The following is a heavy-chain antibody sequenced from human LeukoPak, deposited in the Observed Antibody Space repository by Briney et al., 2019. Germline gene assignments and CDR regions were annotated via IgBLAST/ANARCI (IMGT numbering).Heavy chain of an antibody. V-gene: IGHV4-39*07. Sequence: SETLSLTCTVSGGSISSSSYYWGWIRQPPGKGLEWIGEINHSGSTNYNPSLKSRVTISVDTSKNQFSLKLSSVTAADTAVYYCARRWGVWGSYRYTSFDYWGQGTLVTVSS. CDR2: INHSGST. CDR1: GGSISSSSYY. CDR3: ARRWGVWGSYRYTSFDY. D-gene: IGHD3-16*02. J-gene: IGHJ4*02.